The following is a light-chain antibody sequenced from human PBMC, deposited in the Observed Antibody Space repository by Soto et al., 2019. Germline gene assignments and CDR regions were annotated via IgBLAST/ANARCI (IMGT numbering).Light chain of an antibody. CDR3: SSYTSSTTQV. CDR1: RSDVGGYNY. Sequence: SALTQPAAVCGSPVQSITISCTGTRSDVGGYNYVSWYQQHPGKAPKLIIFEVSNRPSGVSNRFSGSKSGNTASLTISGLQGDDEADYHCSSYTSSTTQVFGTGTKVTVL. V-gene: IGLV2-14*01. J-gene: IGLJ1*01. CDR2: EVS.